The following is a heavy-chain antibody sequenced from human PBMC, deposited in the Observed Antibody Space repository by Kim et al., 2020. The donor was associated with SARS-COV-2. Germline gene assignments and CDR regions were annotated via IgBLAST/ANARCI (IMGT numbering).Heavy chain of an antibody. D-gene: IGHD3-10*01. CDR1: GYAFLKYG. J-gene: IGHJ6*02. V-gene: IGHV1-18*01. Sequence: ASVKVSCKASGYAFLKYGITWVRQAPGQGLEWMGWISPHTGRTNSGQIFQDRITVTTDTSTETAYMALRSLRSDDTAIYYCAKYWFGGLSSGMEVWGQGT. CDR2: ISPHTGRT. CDR3: AKYWFGGLSSGMEV.